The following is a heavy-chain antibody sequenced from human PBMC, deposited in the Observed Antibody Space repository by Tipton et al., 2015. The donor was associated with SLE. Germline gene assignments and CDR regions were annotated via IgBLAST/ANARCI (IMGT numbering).Heavy chain of an antibody. CDR1: GGSITSNNHC. D-gene: IGHD5-12*01. CDR2: IYYSGST. CDR3: AREPSVATVVEGAFDI. V-gene: IGHV4-39*07. J-gene: IGHJ3*02. Sequence: GLVKPSETLSLTCIVSGGSITSNNHCWGWIRQPPGKGLEWIGSIYYSGSTYYNPPLKSRVTISVDTSKNQFSLKLSSVTAADTAVYYCAREPSVATVVEGAFDIWGQGAMVTVSS.